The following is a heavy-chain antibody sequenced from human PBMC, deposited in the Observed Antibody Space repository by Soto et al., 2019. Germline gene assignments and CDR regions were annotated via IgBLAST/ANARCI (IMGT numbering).Heavy chain of an antibody. CDR2: IYYSGRT. Sequence: QVQLQESGPGLVRPSETLSLTCSVSGGSISDYQWNWIRQSPVKGLEWSGYIYYSGRTNYNPSHKSRVTISLDTSTKQLSLRLRSVTDADTAVYSCARMRGLGEISPYFDYWGQGTLVTVSS. D-gene: IGHD3-16*02. J-gene: IGHJ4*02. CDR3: ARMRGLGEISPYFDY. CDR1: GGSISDYQ. V-gene: IGHV4-59*01.